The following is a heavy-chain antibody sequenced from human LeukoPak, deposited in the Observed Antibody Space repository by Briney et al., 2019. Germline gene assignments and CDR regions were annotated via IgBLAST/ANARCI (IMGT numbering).Heavy chain of an antibody. V-gene: IGHV3-74*01. J-gene: IGHJ6*02. Sequence: GGSLRLSRAASGFTFSSYEMNWVRQAPGKGLVWVSRINTDGSSTDYADSVKGRFTISRDNSKNSLYLQMNNLRTEDTALYYCAKAIFGVVINYYYYGMDVWGQGTTVTVSS. CDR3: AKAIFGVVINYYYYGMDV. CDR2: INTDGSST. D-gene: IGHD3-3*02. CDR1: GFTFSSYE.